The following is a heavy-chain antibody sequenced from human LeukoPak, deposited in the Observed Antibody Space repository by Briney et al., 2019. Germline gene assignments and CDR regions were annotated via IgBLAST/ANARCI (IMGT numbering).Heavy chain of an antibody. CDR2: ISYDGSNK. CDR3: AKERGSAYYFDS. J-gene: IGHJ4*02. Sequence: GGSLRLSCAASGFPFSNHGMHWVRQAPGKGLEWVAIISYDGSNKYYADSVKGRFTISRDNSKNTLYLQMNSLRAEDTAVYYCAKERGSAYYFDSWGQGTLVTVSS. CDR1: GFPFSNHG. V-gene: IGHV3-30*18.